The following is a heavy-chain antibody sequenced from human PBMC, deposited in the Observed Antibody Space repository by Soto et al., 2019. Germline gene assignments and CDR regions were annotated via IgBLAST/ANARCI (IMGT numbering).Heavy chain of an antibody. Sequence: SETLSLTCTVSGGSISSGGYYWSWMRQHPGKGLEWIGYIYYSGSTDYNPSLKSRVTISLDTSKNQFSLKLSSVTAADTAVYYCARGHDYTNYRELLWFDPWGQGTLVTVSS. CDR3: ARGHDYTNYRELLWFDP. V-gene: IGHV4-31*03. D-gene: IGHD4-4*01. CDR2: IYYSGST. CDR1: GGSISSGGYY. J-gene: IGHJ5*02.